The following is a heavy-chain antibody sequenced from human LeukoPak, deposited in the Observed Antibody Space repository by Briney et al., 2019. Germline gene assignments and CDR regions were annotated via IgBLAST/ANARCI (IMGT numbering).Heavy chain of an antibody. CDR3: ATVGIAARGYYYYYMDV. V-gene: IGHV4-4*07. CDR1: GGSISSYY. J-gene: IGHJ6*03. D-gene: IGHD6-6*01. Sequence: SETLSLTCTVSGGSISSYYWSWIRQPAGRGLEGIGRIYTSGSTNYNPSLKSRVTMSVDTSKNQFSLKLSSVTAADTAVYYCATVGIAARGYYYYYMDVWGKGTTVTVSS. CDR2: IYTSGST.